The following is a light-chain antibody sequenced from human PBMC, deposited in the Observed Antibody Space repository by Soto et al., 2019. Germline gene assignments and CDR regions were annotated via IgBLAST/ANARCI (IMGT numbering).Light chain of an antibody. Sequence: DIQMTQSPSSLSASVGDRVTITCRASQSISTYLNWYQQKPGKAPKVLIYAASSLQSGVPSRFSGSGSGADFTLTISSLQPEDFATYYCQQSYSTPCTFGQGTKLELK. CDR3: QQSYSTPCT. CDR2: AAS. CDR1: QSISTY. J-gene: IGKJ2*02. V-gene: IGKV1-39*01.